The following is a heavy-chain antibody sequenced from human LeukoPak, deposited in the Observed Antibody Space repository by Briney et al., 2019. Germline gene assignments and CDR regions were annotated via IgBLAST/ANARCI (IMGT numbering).Heavy chain of an antibody. D-gene: IGHD2-8*01. V-gene: IGHV4-59*01. Sequence: SETLSLTCTVSGGSISRYYWSWIRQPPGKGLEWIGYIYYSGSTNYNPSLKSRVTISVDTSKNQFSLKLSSVTAADTAVYYCARGLTLIPYYFDYWGQGTLVTVSS. CDR3: ARGLTLIPYYFDY. J-gene: IGHJ4*02. CDR2: IYYSGST. CDR1: GGSISRYY.